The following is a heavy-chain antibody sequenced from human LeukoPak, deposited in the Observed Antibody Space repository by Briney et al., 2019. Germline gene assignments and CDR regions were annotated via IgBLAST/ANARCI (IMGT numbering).Heavy chain of an antibody. J-gene: IGHJ6*03. Sequence: GGSLRLSCAASGFTFSSYAMHWVRQTPGKGLEWVAVISYDGSNKYYADSVKGRFTISRDNARNSLYLQMNGLRVDDTAVYYCARVLGPATGYYMDVWGKGTTVTIS. CDR2: ISYDGSNK. D-gene: IGHD6-25*01. CDR1: GFTFSSYA. CDR3: ARVLGPATGYYMDV. V-gene: IGHV3-30*04.